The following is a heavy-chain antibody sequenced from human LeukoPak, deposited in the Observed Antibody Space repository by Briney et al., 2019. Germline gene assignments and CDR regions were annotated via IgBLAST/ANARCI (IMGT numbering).Heavy chain of an antibody. V-gene: IGHV3-48*04. Sequence: GGSLRLSCADSGFTFSTYSMNWLRQAPGKGLEWVSYISRGGNTVYYAESVKGRFTISRDNAKTSLYLQMNSLRAEDTAVYYCARQYSSGWYAYFDLWGQGTLVTVSS. CDR2: ISRGGNTV. CDR1: GFTFSTYS. J-gene: IGHJ4*02. CDR3: ARQYSSGWYAYFDL. D-gene: IGHD6-13*01.